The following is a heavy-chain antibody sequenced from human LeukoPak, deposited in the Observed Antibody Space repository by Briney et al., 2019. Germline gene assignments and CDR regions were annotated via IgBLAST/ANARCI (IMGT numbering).Heavy chain of an antibody. CDR2: INHSGST. CDR3: AREWGYSSVWPDAFDV. Sequence: SETLSLTCAVYGGSFSGYYWSWIRQPPGKGLEWIGEINHSGSTNYNPSLKSRVTISVDTSKNQFSLKLSSVTAADTAVYYCAREWGYSSVWPDAFDVWGLGTMVTVSA. J-gene: IGHJ3*01. D-gene: IGHD6-19*01. CDR1: GGSFSGYY. V-gene: IGHV4-34*01.